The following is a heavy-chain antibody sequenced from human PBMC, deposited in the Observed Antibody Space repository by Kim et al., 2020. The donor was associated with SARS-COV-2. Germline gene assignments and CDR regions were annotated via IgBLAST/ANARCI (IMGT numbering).Heavy chain of an antibody. CDR1: GGSISSGDYY. CDR2: VSYSGST. V-gene: IGHV4-31*03. J-gene: IGHJ5*02. D-gene: IGHD3-10*01. Sequence: SETLSLTCTVSGGSISSGDYYWSWIRQHPGKGLEWIGYVSYSGSTYYNLSLKSRVIISLDTSTNQFSLKLSSVTAADTAVYYCARGLRGNALGLLWFGELTQPPNWFDPWGQGTLVTVSS. CDR3: ARGLRGNALGLLWFGELTQPPNWFDP.